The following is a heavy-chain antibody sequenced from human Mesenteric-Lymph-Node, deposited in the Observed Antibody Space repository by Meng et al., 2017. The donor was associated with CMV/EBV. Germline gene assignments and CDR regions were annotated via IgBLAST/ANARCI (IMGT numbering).Heavy chain of an antibody. V-gene: IGHV3-53*01. J-gene: IGHJ6*02. CDR2: IYSGGST. CDR1: GFTVRNNY. Sequence: GESLKISCAASGFTVRNNYMSWVRQAPGKGLEWVSVIYSGGSTYYADSVKGRFIISRDNSKNTLYLQMNSLRVEDTAVYYCARDSPMVQAYYHGMDVWGLGTTVTVSS. D-gene: IGHD3-10*01. CDR3: ARDSPMVQAYYHGMDV.